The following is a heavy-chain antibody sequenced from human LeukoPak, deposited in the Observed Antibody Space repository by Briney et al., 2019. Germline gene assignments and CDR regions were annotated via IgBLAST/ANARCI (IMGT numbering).Heavy chain of an antibody. CDR3: AREDIVATTAVDY. CDR1: GFTFSSYW. Sequence: GGSLRLSCAASGFTFSSYWMHWVRQAPGKGLVWVSRINSDGSSTSYADSVKGRFTISRDNAKNTLYLQTNSLRAEDTAVYYCAREDIVATTAVDYWGQGTLVTVSS. CDR2: INSDGSST. D-gene: IGHD5-12*01. J-gene: IGHJ4*02. V-gene: IGHV3-74*01.